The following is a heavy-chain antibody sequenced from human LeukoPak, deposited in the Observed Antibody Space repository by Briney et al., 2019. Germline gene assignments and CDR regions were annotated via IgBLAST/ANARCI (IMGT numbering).Heavy chain of an antibody. CDR1: GFTFSNYG. CDR3: AKGDYYDFDY. D-gene: IGHD3-10*01. CDR2: ITSGVGIT. J-gene: IGHJ4*02. Sequence: GGSLRLSCAASGFTFSNYGMNWVRQAPGKGLEWVSIITSGVGITYYADSVKGRFTISRDNSKNTLYLQMNSLIAEDTAVYYCAKGDYYDFDYWGQGTLVTVSS. V-gene: IGHV3-23*01.